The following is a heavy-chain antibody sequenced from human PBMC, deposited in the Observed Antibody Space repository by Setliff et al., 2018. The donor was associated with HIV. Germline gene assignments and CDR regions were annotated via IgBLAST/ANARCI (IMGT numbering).Heavy chain of an antibody. D-gene: IGHD3-22*01. CDR3: ARSLVPSGYYYGRHAFDI. CDR1: AGSIRSSTYY. J-gene: IGHJ3*02. V-gene: IGHV4-61*05. Sequence: PSETLSLTCTVSAGSIRSSTYYWSWVRQSPGKGLEWIGNIYYSGNTNYNPSFKSRVTISVDTSKNQFSLRVNSVTAADTAVYYCARSLVPSGYYYGRHAFDIWGQGTKVTVSS. CDR2: IYYSGNT.